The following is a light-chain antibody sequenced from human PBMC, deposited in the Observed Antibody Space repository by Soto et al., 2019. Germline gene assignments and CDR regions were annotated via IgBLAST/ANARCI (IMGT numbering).Light chain of an antibody. CDR1: QSVSSSY. Sequence: GLPQSHGTLSLSPGERATLSCRASQSVSSSYLAWYQQKPSQAPRLLIYAASSRAAGIPDRFSGSGSGADFTLTISRLEPEDFAVYYCQQYGSSPRTFAQGRNVDIK. CDR2: AAS. V-gene: IGKV3-20*01. CDR3: QQYGSSPRT. J-gene: IGKJ1*01.